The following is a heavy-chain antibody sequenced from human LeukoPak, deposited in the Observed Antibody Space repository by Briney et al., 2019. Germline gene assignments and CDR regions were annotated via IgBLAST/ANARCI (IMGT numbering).Heavy chain of an antibody. CDR2: IRSKSYGGTT. V-gene: IGHV3-49*04. J-gene: IGHJ4*02. CDR1: GFAFGDYA. D-gene: IGHD5-18*01. Sequence: GRSLRLSCRASGFAFGDYAMSWVRQAPGRGLEWVGFIRSKSYGGTTEYAASVKGRFTISRDNSKSIAYLQMKSLKTEDTAVYYCTRGGRYSYGYGYFDYWGQGTLGTVSP. CDR3: TRGGRYSYGYGYFDY.